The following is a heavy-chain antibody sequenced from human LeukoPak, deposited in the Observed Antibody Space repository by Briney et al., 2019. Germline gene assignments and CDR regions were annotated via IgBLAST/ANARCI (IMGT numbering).Heavy chain of an antibody. CDR1: GYSFTSYW. CDR3: ERPFVQLERGAAFAI. J-gene: IGHJ3*02. V-gene: IGHV5-51*01. D-gene: IGHD1-1*01. Sequence: GESLKISCKGSGYSFTSYWIGWGRKMPGKGLEWMGIIYPGDSDTRYSPSFQGQVTISANKSISTPYLQWSSLKASDTALYYSERPFVQLERGAAFAISGQPTMPTVPS. CDR2: IYPGDSDT.